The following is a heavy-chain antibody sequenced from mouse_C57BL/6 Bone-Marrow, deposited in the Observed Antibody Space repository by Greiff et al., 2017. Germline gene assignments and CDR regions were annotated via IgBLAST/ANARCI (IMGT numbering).Heavy chain of an antibody. D-gene: IGHD1-1*01. CDR2: ISNLAYSI. V-gene: IGHV5-15*04. J-gene: IGHJ4*01. CDR1: GFTFSDYG. Sequence: EVKVEESGGGLVQPGGSLKLSCAASGFTFSDYGMAWVRQAPRKGPEWVAFISNLAYSIYYADTVTGRFTISRENAKNTLYLEMSNLRSEDTAMYYCARLNYGNAMDYWGQGTSVTVSS. CDR3: ARLNYGNAMDY.